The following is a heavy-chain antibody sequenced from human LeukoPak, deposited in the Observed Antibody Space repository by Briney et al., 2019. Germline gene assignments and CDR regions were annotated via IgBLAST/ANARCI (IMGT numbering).Heavy chain of an antibody. D-gene: IGHD3-3*01. CDR1: GGSTSSGSYY. Sequence: SQTLSLTCTVSGGSTSSGSYYWSWIRQPAGKGLEWIGRIYTSGSTNYNPSLKSRVTISVDTSKNQFSLKLSSVTAADTAVYYCARGYYDFWSGYFDYWGQGTLVTVSS. V-gene: IGHV4-61*02. J-gene: IGHJ4*02. CDR3: ARGYYDFWSGYFDY. CDR2: IYTSGST.